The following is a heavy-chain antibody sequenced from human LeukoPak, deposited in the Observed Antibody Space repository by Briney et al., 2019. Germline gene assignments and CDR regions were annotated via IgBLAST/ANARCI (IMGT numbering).Heavy chain of an antibody. D-gene: IGHD2-21*02. V-gene: IGHV3-7*01. CDR2: INEDGSYK. CDR1: GFTFSSYA. Sequence: GGSLRLSCAASGFTFSSYAMSWVRQAPGKGLEWVANINEDGSYKFHADSVKGRLTISRDNAKNSLYLQMNSLRADDTAVYYCARDATRGGDNDYWGQGTRVIVSS. CDR3: ARDATRGGDNDY. J-gene: IGHJ4*02.